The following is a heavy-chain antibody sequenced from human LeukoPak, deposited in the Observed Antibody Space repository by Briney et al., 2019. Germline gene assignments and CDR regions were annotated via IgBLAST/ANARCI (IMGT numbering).Heavy chain of an antibody. V-gene: IGHV3-7*01. CDR1: AITFSNSW. J-gene: IGHJ4*02. CDR3: ATDRFYNTFDY. Sequence: PGGSLGLSCAASAITFSNSWMNWVRQAPGEGLEWVATIKPDGSEKWYVNSVKGRFTISRDNAKNSLYLQMDSLRVDDTAVYYCATDRFYNTFDYWGQGTLVTVSS. CDR2: IKPDGSEK. D-gene: IGHD3-10*01.